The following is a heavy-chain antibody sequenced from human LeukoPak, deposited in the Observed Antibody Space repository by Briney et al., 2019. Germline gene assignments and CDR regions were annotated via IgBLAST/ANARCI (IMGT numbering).Heavy chain of an antibody. J-gene: IGHJ4*02. V-gene: IGHV4-34*01. CDR2: INHSGST. CDR3: ARIFRGAYFDY. CDR1: GGSFSGYY. Sequence: PETLSLTCAVYGGSFSGYYWSWIRQPPGKGLEWIGEINHSGSTNYNPSLKSRVTISVDTSKNQFSLKLSSVTAADTAVYYCARIFRGAYFDYWGQGTLVTVSS. D-gene: IGHD3-10*01.